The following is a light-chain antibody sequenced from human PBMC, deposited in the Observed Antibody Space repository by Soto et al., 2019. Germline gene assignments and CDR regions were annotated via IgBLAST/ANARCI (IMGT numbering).Light chain of an antibody. Sequence: QSVLTQPASVSGSPGQSITISCTGTSSDVGGYNYVSWYQQHPDKAPKLMIYLVSNRPSGISDRFSGSKSDNTASLTISGLQAEDEADYYCTSWTSSSTYVFGTGTKLTVL. J-gene: IGLJ1*01. V-gene: IGLV2-14*01. CDR1: SSDVGGYNY. CDR3: TSWTSSSTYV. CDR2: LVS.